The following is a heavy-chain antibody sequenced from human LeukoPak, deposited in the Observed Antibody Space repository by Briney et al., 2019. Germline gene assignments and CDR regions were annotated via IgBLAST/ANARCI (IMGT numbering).Heavy chain of an antibody. J-gene: IGHJ4*02. CDR1: GGSISSYY. Sequence: SETLSLTCTVSGGSISSYYWSWIRQPPGKGLEWIGYIFYSGSTNYNPSLKSRVTISVDTSKNQFSLKLSPVTAADTAVYCCARRGPYYYDSSGYYRKYYFDYWGQGTLVTVSS. CDR2: IFYSGST. CDR3: ARRGPYYYDSSGYYRKYYFDY. V-gene: IGHV4-59*12. D-gene: IGHD3-22*01.